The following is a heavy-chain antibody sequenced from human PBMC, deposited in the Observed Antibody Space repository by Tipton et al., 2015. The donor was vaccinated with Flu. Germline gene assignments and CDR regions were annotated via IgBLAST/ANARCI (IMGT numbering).Heavy chain of an antibody. V-gene: IGHV4-34*01. J-gene: IGHJ4*02. CDR2: INHSGST. D-gene: IGHD6-19*01. CDR3: ARDMDSGWYYFDY. Sequence: TLSLTCAVYGGSFSGYYWSWIRQPPGRGLEWIGEINHSGSTNYNPSLKSRVTMSVDTSKNQFSLKLSSVTAADTAVYYCARDMDSGWYYFDYWGQGTLVTVSS. CDR1: GGSFSGYY.